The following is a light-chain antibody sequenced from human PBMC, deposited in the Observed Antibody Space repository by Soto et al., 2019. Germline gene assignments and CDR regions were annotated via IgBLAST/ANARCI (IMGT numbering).Light chain of an antibody. J-gene: IGKJ1*01. Sequence: EIVLTQSPATLSLSPGERATLSCRASQSASSYLAWYQQKPGQAPRLLIYDASNRATGIPARFSGSGSGTDLTLTISRLEPEDFAVYDCQQYHSWPPRTFGQGTKVDIK. V-gene: IGKV3-11*01. CDR1: QSASSY. CDR3: QQYHSWPPRT. CDR2: DAS.